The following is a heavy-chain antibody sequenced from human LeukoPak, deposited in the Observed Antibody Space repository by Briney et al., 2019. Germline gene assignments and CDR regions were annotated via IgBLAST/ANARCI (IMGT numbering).Heavy chain of an antibody. D-gene: IGHD3-3*01. Sequence: GGSLRLSCAASEFTFSSYSMNWVRQAPGKGLEWVSVIYSGGSTYYADSVKGRFTISRDNSKNTLYLQMNSLRAEDTAVYYCARGQSHYDFWSGGGSNWFDPWGQGTLVTVSS. CDR2: IYSGGST. CDR3: ARGQSHYDFWSGGGSNWFDP. J-gene: IGHJ5*02. V-gene: IGHV3-53*01. CDR1: EFTFSSYS.